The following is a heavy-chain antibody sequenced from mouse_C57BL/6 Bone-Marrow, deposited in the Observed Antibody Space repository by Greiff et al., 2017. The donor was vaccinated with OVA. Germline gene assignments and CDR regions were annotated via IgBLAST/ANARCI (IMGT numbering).Heavy chain of an antibody. CDR1: GYTFTSYW. V-gene: IGHV1-64*01. D-gene: IGHD1-1*01. CDR2: IHPNSGST. J-gene: IGHJ3*01. CDR3: GRVGDDCGSSSFAY. Sequence: QVQLQQSGPELVKPGASVKMSCKASGYTFTSYWMHWVKQRPGKGLEWIGMIHPNSGSTNYNEKFKSKATLTVDNSSSTAYMQLSSLTSEDSAVYYCGRVGDDCGSSSFAYWGQGTLVTVSA.